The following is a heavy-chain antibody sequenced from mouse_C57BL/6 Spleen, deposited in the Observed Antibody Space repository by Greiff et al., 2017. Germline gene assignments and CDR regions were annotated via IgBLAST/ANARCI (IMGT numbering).Heavy chain of an antibody. CDR2: IRSKSSNYAT. D-gene: IGHD1-1*01. J-gene: IGHJ4*01. CDR1: GFTFNTYA. CDR3: VRQTGFNTTVVAWDYAMDY. Sequence: EVQRVESGGGLVQPKGSLKLSCAASGFTFNTYAMHWVRQAPGKGLEWVARIRSKSSNYATYYAVSVKFSFTIPRDDSQSMLYLQKNNLKTEDIAMYYCVRQTGFNTTVVAWDYAMDYWGQGTSVTVAS. V-gene: IGHV10-3*01.